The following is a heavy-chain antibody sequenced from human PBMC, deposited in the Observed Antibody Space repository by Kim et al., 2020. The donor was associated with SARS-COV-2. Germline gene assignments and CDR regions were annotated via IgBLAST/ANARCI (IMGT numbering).Heavy chain of an antibody. J-gene: IGHJ4*02. V-gene: IGHV3-48*01. Sequence: SSSSTTYYADSVKGRFTISRDNAKNSLYLQMNSLRAEDTAVYYCAGRLDYWGQGALVTVSS. CDR2: SSSSTT. CDR3: AGRLDY.